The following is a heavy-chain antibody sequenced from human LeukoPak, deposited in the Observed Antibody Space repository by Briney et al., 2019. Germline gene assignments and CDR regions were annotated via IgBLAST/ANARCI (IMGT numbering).Heavy chain of an antibody. CDR2: INWNGGST. CDR1: GFTFDDYG. D-gene: IGHD6-13*01. V-gene: IGHV3-20*04. CDR3: ARDPPIAAAGTEDH. J-gene: IGHJ4*02. Sequence: PGGSLRLSCAASGFTFDDYGMSWVRQAPGKGLEWVSGINWNGGSTGYADSVKGRFTISRDNAKNSLYLQMNSLRAEDTALYYCARDPPIAAAGTEDHWGQGTPVTVSS.